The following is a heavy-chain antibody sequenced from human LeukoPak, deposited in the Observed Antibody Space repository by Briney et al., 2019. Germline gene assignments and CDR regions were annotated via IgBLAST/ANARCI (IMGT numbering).Heavy chain of an antibody. J-gene: IGHJ3*02. V-gene: IGHV3-23*01. Sequence: PGGSLRLSCAASGFTFSTYAMSWVRLAPGKGLEWVSAISGSGGSTYYADSVKGRFTISRDNSKNTLYLQMNSLRAEDTAVYYCAKGILGYCSGGSCRLPFDIWGQGTMVTVSS. CDR3: AKGILGYCSGGSCRLPFDI. CDR1: GFTFSTYA. CDR2: ISGSGGST. D-gene: IGHD2-15*01.